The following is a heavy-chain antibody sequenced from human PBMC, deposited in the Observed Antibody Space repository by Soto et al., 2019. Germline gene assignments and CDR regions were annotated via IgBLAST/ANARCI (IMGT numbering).Heavy chain of an antibody. CDR1: GYTFTTFH. V-gene: IGHV1-8*01. Sequence: APVKVSCKPSGYTFTTFHINWVRQAPGQGLEWMGWMSPNSGNTGYAQKFQGRVVMTRDTAISTAYMELRSLTSEDTAVYYCARGITQGYDYWGQGTLVTVSS. CDR2: MSPNSGNT. D-gene: IGHD3-16*01. CDR3: ARGITQGYDY. J-gene: IGHJ4*02.